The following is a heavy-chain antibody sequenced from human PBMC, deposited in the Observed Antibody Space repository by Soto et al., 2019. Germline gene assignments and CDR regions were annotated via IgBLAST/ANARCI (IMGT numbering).Heavy chain of an antibody. CDR3: ARDMDYGDGWNWFDP. Sequence: QVQLVQSGAEVKQPGSSVKLSCKASGVTFSSYAISWVRQAPGQGLEWVGGIIPIFGTANYAQKFQGRVTITADESTSTDYMKLSSLRSEDTAVYYCARDMDYGDGWNWFDPWGQGTLVTVSS. CDR2: IIPIFGTA. J-gene: IGHJ5*02. V-gene: IGHV1-69*01. D-gene: IGHD4-17*01. CDR1: GVTFSSYA.